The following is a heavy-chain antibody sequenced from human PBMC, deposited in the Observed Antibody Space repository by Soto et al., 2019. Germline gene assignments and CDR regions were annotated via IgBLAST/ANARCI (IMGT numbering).Heavy chain of an antibody. V-gene: IGHV3-33*01. CDR1: GFTFSSYG. J-gene: IGHJ3*02. Sequence: QVQLVESGGGVVQPGRSLRLSCAASGFTFSSYGMHWVRQAPGKGLEWVAVIWYDGSNKYYADSVKGRFTISRDNSKNTLYLQMNSLRAEDTAVYYCAWAYCSGGSCFDAFDIWGQGTMVTVSS. CDR2: IWYDGSNK. D-gene: IGHD2-15*01. CDR3: AWAYCSGGSCFDAFDI.